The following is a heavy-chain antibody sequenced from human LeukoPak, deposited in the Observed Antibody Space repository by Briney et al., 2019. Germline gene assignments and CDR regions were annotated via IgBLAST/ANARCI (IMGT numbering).Heavy chain of an antibody. CDR3: ARDRLRYFDWTHDAFDI. D-gene: IGHD3-9*01. J-gene: IGHJ3*02. V-gene: IGHV4-39*07. Sequence: SETLSLTCTVSGGSISSSSYYWGWIRQPPGKGLEWIGSIYYSGSTYYNPSLKSRVTISLDTSKNQFSLKLSSVTAADTAVYYCARDRLRYFDWTHDAFDIWGQGTMVTVSS. CDR2: IYYSGST. CDR1: GGSISSSSYY.